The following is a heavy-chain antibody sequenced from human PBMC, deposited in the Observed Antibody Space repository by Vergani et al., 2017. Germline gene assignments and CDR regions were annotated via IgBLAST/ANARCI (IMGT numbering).Heavy chain of an antibody. CDR2: IYYSVDT. V-gene: IGHV4-31*03. CDR1: GGSISSDTSY. J-gene: IGHJ6*03. Sequence: QVQLQESGPGLVKPSQTLSLTCTVSGGSISSDTSYWSWIRQHPGKGLEWIGYIYYSVDTYYTPSLKSRLNISLDTSQNQFFLKLTSVTGADTAVYFCAQMSTLYYMGGWVKGTTVTVSS. D-gene: IGHD5/OR15-5a*01. CDR3: AQMSTLYYMGG.